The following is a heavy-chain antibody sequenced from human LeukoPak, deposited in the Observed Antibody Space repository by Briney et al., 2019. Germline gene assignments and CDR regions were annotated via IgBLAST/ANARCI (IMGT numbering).Heavy chain of an antibody. Sequence: SETLSLTCTVSGGSISSGDYYWSWIRQPPGKGLEWIGYIYYSGSTNYNPSLKSRVTISVDTSKNQFSLKLSSVTAADTAVYYCASTGYRPSRFDYWGQGTLVTVSS. CDR2: IYYSGST. CDR1: GGSISSGDYY. V-gene: IGHV4-61*08. J-gene: IGHJ4*02. CDR3: ASTGYRPSRFDY. D-gene: IGHD6-13*01.